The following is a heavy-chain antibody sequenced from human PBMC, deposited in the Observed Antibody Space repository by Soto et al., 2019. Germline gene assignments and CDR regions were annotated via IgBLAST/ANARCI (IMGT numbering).Heavy chain of an antibody. V-gene: IGHV4-59*01. D-gene: IGHD6-19*01. CDR1: GGSISSYY. CDR3: ARDIRYSSGWYYFED. Sequence: SETLSLTCTVSGGSISSYYWSWIRQPPGKGLEWIGYIYYSGSTNYNPSLKSRVTISVDTSKNQFSLKLSSVTAADTAVYYCARDIRYSSGWYYFEDWGQGTLVTV. CDR2: IYYSGST. J-gene: IGHJ4*02.